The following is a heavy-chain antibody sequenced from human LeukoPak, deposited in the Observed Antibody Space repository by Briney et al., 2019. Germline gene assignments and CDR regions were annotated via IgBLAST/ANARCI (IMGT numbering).Heavy chain of an antibody. CDR3: ARDSEQYYYGSGSYYKLLDY. Sequence: ASVKVSCKASGYTFTSYGISWVRQAPGQGLEWMGWISAYNGNTNYAQKLQGRVTMTTDTSTSTAYMELRSLRSDDTAVYYCARDSEQYYYGSGSYYKLLDYWGQGTLVTVSS. D-gene: IGHD3-10*01. V-gene: IGHV1-18*01. J-gene: IGHJ4*02. CDR1: GYTFTSYG. CDR2: ISAYNGNT.